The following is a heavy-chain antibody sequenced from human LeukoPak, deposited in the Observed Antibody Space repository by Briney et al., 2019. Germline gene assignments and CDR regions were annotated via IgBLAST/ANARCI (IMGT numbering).Heavy chain of an antibody. CDR3: AKVAGSSGYYPDF. V-gene: IGHV3-23*01. D-gene: IGHD3-22*01. CDR2: ITGSGSAT. Sequence: GGSLRLSCTASGFTFSTYAVTWVRQAPGEGLEWVASITGSGSATYYADSVKGRFTISRDNSKESFYLQMNSLRAEDTAVYYCAKVAGSSGYYPDFWGQGTLVTVSS. CDR1: GFTFSTYA. J-gene: IGHJ4*02.